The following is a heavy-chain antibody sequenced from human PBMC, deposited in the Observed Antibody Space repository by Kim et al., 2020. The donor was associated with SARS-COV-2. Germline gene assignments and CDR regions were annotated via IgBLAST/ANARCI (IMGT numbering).Heavy chain of an antibody. CDR1: GGSISGYY. V-gene: IGHV4-59*13. CDR2: IFYSGGT. J-gene: IGHJ6*02. D-gene: IGHD3-10*01. CDR3: ARWGSPYYGSTASTGGMDV. Sequence: SETLSLTCSVSGGSISGYYWSWMRHPPGKGLEWIGYIFYSGGTNYNASLKSRVTISVDTSKNQLSLTLSSVTAADTAVYYCARWGSPYYGSTASTGGMDVWGQGTMVTVSS.